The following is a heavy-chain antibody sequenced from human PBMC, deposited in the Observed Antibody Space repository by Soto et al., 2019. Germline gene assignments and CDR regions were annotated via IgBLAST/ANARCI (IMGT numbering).Heavy chain of an antibody. V-gene: IGHV3-15*01. D-gene: IGHD3-22*01. CDR1: GFTFSNAW. Sequence: VGSLRLSCAASGFTFSNAWMSWVRQAPGKGLEWIGRIKSKTDGGTTDYAAPVKGRFTISRDDSKNTLYLQMNSLKTEDTAVYYCTTDPYYYDSSGYYFFDYCGQRTLVTVSS. CDR2: IKSKTDGGTT. J-gene: IGHJ4*02. CDR3: TTDPYYYDSSGYYFFDY.